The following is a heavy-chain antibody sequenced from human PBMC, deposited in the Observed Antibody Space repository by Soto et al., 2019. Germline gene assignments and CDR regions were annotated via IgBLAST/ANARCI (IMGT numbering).Heavy chain of an antibody. J-gene: IGHJ6*02. Sequence: GASVKVSCKASGGTFSSDSFSWVRQAPGQGLEWMGWINADSGSTKYSQKFQGWVTMTRDTSISTAYMELSRLRSDDTAVYYCALLGRGMDVWGQGTTVTVSS. CDR1: GGTFSSDS. CDR3: ALLGRGMDV. CDR2: INADSGST. D-gene: IGHD3-16*01. V-gene: IGHV1-2*04.